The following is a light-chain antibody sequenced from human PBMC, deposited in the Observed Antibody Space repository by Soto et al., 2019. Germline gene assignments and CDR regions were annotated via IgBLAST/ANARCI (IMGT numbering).Light chain of an antibody. J-gene: IGKJ1*01. Sequence: AFQLTQSPSSLSAAGGGRFAIACVASQGIRTDLGWYQQSPGKAPKVLIYKASSLESGVPSRFSGSGSGTDFTLTISCLQSEDFATYYCQHYNSYSEAFGQGTKVDIK. CDR2: KAS. CDR3: QHYNSYSEA. V-gene: IGKV1-13*02. CDR1: QGIRTD.